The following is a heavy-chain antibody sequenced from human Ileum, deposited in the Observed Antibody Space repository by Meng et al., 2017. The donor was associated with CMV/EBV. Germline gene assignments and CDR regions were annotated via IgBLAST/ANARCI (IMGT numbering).Heavy chain of an antibody. V-gene: IGHV4-59*01. J-gene: IGHJ5*02. CDR3: ARDSYHYGSSTYNWFDP. Sequence: SETLSLTCTVSGGSISSYYWSWIRQPPGKGLEWIGYIYYSGTTNHNPSLRSRVIMSVDTSNNQFSLKLTSVTAADTAVYYCARDSYHYGSSTYNWFDPWGQGILVTVSS. CDR2: IYYSGTT. CDR1: GGSISSYY. D-gene: IGHD3-10*01.